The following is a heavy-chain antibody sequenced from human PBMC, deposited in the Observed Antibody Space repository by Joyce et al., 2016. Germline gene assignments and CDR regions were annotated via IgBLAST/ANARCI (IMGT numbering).Heavy chain of an antibody. J-gene: IGHJ4*02. CDR1: GYTFTNFD. D-gene: IGHD7-27*01. CDR3: ARNKYGTGDFDF. CDR2: MTPNSGNT. Sequence: QVQLVQSGAEVKKPGASVKVSCKASGYTFTNFDINWVRQAPGQGLEWLGRMTPNSGNTGYAQNFQGRVTMTRDTSISTADMELSSLRSEDTAVYFCARNKYGTGDFDFWGQGTPVTVSS. V-gene: IGHV1-8*01.